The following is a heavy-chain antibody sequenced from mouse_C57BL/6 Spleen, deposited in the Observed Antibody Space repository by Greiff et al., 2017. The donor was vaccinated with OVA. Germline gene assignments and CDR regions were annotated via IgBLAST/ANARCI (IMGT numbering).Heavy chain of an antibody. CDR2: IRNKANNHAT. V-gene: IGHV6-6*01. Sequence: DVKLVESGGGLVQPGGSMKLSCAASGFTFSDAWMDWVRQSPEKGLAWVAEIRNKANNHATYYAVSVKGRFTISTADSKSRVYLQMSSLRAEDTGIYYCTRGYYGSSYGYFDVWGTGTTVTVSA. D-gene: IGHD1-1*01. CDR3: TRGYYGSSYGYFDV. J-gene: IGHJ1*03. CDR1: GFTFSDAW.